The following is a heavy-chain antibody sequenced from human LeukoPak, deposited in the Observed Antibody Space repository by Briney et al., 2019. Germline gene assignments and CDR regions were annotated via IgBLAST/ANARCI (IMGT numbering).Heavy chain of an antibody. J-gene: IGHJ4*02. D-gene: IGHD6-13*01. Sequence: GGSLRLSCAASGFAFNIYAMTWVRQAPGKGLEWVSTISGDSATPYFADSVKGRFAISRDNSKNTLYLQMNSLRVEDTAVYYCAKVGSSTWYMYYFDYWGQGALVTVSS. V-gene: IGHV3-23*01. CDR1: GFAFNIYA. CDR3: AKVGSSTWYMYYFDY. CDR2: ISGDSATP.